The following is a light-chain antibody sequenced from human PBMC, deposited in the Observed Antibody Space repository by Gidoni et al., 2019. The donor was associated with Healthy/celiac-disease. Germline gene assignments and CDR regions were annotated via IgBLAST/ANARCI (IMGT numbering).Light chain of an antibody. CDR3: QSYDSSLSGYV. CDR1: SSNIGAGYD. V-gene: IGLV1-40*01. CDR2: GNS. J-gene: IGLJ1*01. Sequence: QSVLTPPPSVSEAPVPRVTISCTGSSSNIGAGYDVHWYQQLPGTAPKLLIYGNSNRPSGVPDRFSGSKSGTSASLAITGLQAEDEADYYCQSYDSSLSGYVFGTGTKVTVL.